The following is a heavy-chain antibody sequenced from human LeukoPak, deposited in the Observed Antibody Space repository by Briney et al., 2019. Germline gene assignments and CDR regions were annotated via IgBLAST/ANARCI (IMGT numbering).Heavy chain of an antibody. D-gene: IGHD4-17*01. CDR2: IYYSGST. V-gene: IGHV4-39*01. CDR1: GASISRSDYF. Sequence: PSETLSLTCTVSGASISRSDYFWGWIRQPPGKGLKWIGSIYYSGSTYYSPSLKGRVTISVDTSKNQFSLKLNSVTAADTAVYYCARSSEYGDPFNYWGQGTLVTVSS. J-gene: IGHJ4*02. CDR3: ARSSEYGDPFNY.